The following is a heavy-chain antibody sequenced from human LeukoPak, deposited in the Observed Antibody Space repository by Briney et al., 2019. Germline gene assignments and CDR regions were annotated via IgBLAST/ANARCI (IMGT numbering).Heavy chain of an antibody. J-gene: IGHJ4*02. Sequence: PSETLSLTCAVYGGSFSGYYWSWIRQPPGKGLEWIGEINHSGSTNYNPSLKSRVTISVDTSKNQFSLKLSSVTAADTAVYYCARHLGIAAPLDYWGQGTLVTVSS. CDR2: INHSGST. CDR3: ARHLGIAAPLDY. D-gene: IGHD6-13*01. V-gene: IGHV4-34*01. CDR1: GGSFSGYY.